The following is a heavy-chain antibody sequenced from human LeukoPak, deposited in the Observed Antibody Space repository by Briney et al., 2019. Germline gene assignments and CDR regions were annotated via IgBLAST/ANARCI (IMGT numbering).Heavy chain of an antibody. CDR3: ARAGITMIVATSLDS. J-gene: IGHJ4*02. Sequence: SVKVSCKASGGTFSSYAISWVRQAPGQGLEWMGRIIPIFGTANYAQKFQGRVTITTDESTSTAYMELSSLRSEDTAAYYCARAGITMIVATSLDSWGQGTLVTVSS. D-gene: IGHD3-22*01. V-gene: IGHV1-69*05. CDR1: GGTFSSYA. CDR2: IIPIFGTA.